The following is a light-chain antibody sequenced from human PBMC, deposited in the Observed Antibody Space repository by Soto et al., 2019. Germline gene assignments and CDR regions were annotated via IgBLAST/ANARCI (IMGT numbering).Light chain of an antibody. J-gene: IGKJ5*01. CDR2: LGS. CDR3: RQARQTIT. CDR1: QSLLHSNGYNY. V-gene: IGKV2-28*01. Sequence: DIVMTQSPLSLPVTPGEPASISCRSSQSLLHSNGYNYLDWYLQKPGQSPQLLIYLGSNRASGVPDRFSGSGSGTDFTLKISRVEAEDVVVYYCRQARQTITFGQGTRLEIK.